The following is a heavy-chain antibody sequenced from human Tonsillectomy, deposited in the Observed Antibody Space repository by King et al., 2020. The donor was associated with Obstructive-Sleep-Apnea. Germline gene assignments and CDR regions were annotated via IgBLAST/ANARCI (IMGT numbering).Heavy chain of an antibody. CDR2: IASDGSYK. D-gene: IGHD6-13*01. CDR1: GFPFTSYG. CDR3: AKETGYGGMDV. V-gene: IGHV3-30*18. Sequence: VQLVESGGGVVQPGRSLRLSCAASGFPFTSYGMHWVRQAPGQGLEWVAVIASDGSYKYYADSVKGRFTISRDNSKNTLYLQMNSLRAEDTAVYYCAKETGYGGMDVWGQGTTVTVSS. J-gene: IGHJ6*02.